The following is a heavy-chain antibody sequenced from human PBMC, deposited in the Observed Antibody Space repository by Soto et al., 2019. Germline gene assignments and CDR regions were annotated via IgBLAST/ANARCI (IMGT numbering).Heavy chain of an antibody. CDR3: ARFVRSCSGTTCYTRADV. D-gene: IGHD2-2*02. CDR1: GGSISSSDYY. J-gene: IGHJ6*02. V-gene: IGHV4-39*07. Sequence: SETLSLTCTVSGGSISSSDYYWGWIRQPPGKGLEWIGSIYYSGKTLYNPSLQSRVTISVDTSKNQFSLKLRSVIVADTAVYHCARFVRSCSGTTCYTRADVWGQGNTVTV. CDR2: IYYSGKT.